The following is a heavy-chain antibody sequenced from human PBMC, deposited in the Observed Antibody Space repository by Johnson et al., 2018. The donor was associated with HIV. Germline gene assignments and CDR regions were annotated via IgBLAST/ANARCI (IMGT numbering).Heavy chain of an antibody. CDR1: GFTFSSYW. Sequence: VQLVESGGGLVQPGGSLRLSCAASGFTFSSYWMHWVRQAPGKGLVWVSAISGSGGSTYYADSVKGRFTISRDNSKNTLYLQMNSLRVEDAAVYYCVRGRDSSGDGGAFDIWGEGTVVTVSS. V-gene: IGHV3-23*04. CDR3: VRGRDSSGDGGAFDI. D-gene: IGHD1-26*01. CDR2: ISGSGGST. J-gene: IGHJ3*02.